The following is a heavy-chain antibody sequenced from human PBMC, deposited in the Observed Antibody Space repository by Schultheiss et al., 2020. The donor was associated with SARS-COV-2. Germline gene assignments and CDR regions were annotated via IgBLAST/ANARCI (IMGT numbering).Heavy chain of an antibody. D-gene: IGHD3-3*01. J-gene: IGHJ6*02. CDR1: GYTFTSYA. V-gene: IGHV1-3*01. CDR3: ARGPAPDYDPYYYYGMDV. CDR2: INAGNGNT. Sequence: ASVKVSCKASGYTFTSYAMHWVRQAPGQRLEWMGWINAGNGNTKYSQKFQGRVTITRDTSASTAYMELSSLRSEDTAVYYCARGPAPDYDPYYYYGMDVWGQGTTVTVSS.